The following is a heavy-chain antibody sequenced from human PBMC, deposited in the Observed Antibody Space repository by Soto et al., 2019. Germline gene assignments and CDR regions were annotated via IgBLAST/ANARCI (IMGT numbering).Heavy chain of an antibody. CDR1: GGTFSSYA. CDR3: ARGDHPRAYQDYYDSSGYHDAFDI. V-gene: IGHV1-69*13. Sequence: ASVKVSCKASGGTFSSYAISWVRQAPGQGLEWMGGIIPIFGTANYAQKFQGRVTITADESTSTAYMELSSLRSEDTAVYYCARGDHPRAYQDYYDSSGYHDAFDIWGQGTMVTVSS. J-gene: IGHJ3*02. CDR2: IIPIFGTA. D-gene: IGHD3-22*01.